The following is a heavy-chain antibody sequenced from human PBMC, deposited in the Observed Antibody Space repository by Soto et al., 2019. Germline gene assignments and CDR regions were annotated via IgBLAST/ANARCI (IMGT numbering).Heavy chain of an antibody. V-gene: IGHV1-18*04. D-gene: IGHD6-13*01. J-gene: IGHJ4*02. CDR3: ARDEEVGQQLAPDFDY. CDR1: GYTFTGYY. Sequence: ASVKVSCKASGYTFTGYYMHWGRKAPGQGLEWMGWINAYNGNTNYAQKLQGRVTMTTDTSTSTAYMELRSLRSDDTAVYYCARDEEVGQQLAPDFDYWGQGTLVTVSS. CDR2: INAYNGNT.